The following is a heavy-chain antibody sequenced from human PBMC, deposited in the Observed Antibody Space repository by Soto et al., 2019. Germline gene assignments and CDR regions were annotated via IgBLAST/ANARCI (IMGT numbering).Heavy chain of an antibody. J-gene: IGHJ4*02. CDR3: ARESYSGYHSYDY. D-gene: IGHD5-12*01. CDR2: MYHDGNT. V-gene: IGHV4-38-2*02. CDR1: GYSISGGFF. Sequence: SETRSLTCAVSGYSISGGFFWDFIRQPPGKGLEWIANMYHDGNTHYNPSLKSRVTMSVDTSKNQFSLKLNSVTAADTAVYYCARESYSGYHSYDYWGQGILVTVSS.